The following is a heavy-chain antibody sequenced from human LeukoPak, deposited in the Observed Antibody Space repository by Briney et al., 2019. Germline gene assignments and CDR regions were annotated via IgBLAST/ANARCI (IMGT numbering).Heavy chain of an antibody. D-gene: IGHD5-18*01. CDR1: GYTFSSYS. Sequence: GGSLRLSCAASGYTFSSYSMNWVRQAPGKGLEWVSSISSSSSYIYYANSVKGRFTISRDNAKNSLYLQMNSLRAEDTAVYYCARECTAMAFDYWGQGTLVTVSS. CDR3: ARECTAMAFDY. J-gene: IGHJ4*02. V-gene: IGHV3-21*01. CDR2: ISSSSSYI.